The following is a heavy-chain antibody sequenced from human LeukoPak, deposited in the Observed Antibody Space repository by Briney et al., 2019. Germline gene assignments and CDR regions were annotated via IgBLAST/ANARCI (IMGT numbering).Heavy chain of an antibody. Sequence: SETLSLTCAVYGGSFSGYYWSWIRQPPGKGLEWIGEINHSGSTNYNPSLKSRVAISVDTSKNQFSLKLSSVTAADTAVYYCARGVVAATLNYWGQGTLVTVSS. J-gene: IGHJ4*02. CDR3: ARGVVAATLNY. V-gene: IGHV4-34*01. CDR1: GGSFSGYY. CDR2: INHSGST. D-gene: IGHD2-15*01.